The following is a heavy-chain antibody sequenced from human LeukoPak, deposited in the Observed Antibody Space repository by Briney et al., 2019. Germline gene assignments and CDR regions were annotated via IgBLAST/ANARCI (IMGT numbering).Heavy chain of an antibody. CDR3: AREDCSGGSCYSLSLTPVFHVFDI. J-gene: IGHJ3*02. CDR1: GYAFTSYG. V-gene: IGHV1-18*01. CDR2: ISAYNGNT. D-gene: IGHD2-15*01. Sequence: GASVKVSCKASGYAFTSYGISWVRHAPGQGLEWMGWISAYNGNTNYAPQLQGRVTMTTDTSTSTAYMELRSLRSDDTAVYYCAREDCSGGSCYSLSLTPVFHVFDIWGQGTMVTVSS.